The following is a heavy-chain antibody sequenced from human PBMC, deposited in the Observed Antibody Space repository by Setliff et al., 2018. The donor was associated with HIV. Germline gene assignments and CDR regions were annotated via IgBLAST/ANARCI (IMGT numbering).Heavy chain of an antibody. CDR2: IYHSGST. Sequence: PSETLSLTCAVSGYSISSGYYWGWIRQPPGKGLEWIGSIYHSGSTYYNPSLKSRVTISVDTSKNQFSLKLRSVTAADTAVYYCARSPSYSSSFSYYYYSMDVWGQGTTVTVSS. D-gene: IGHD6-6*01. CDR1: GYSISSGYY. CDR3: ARSPSYSSSFSYYYYSMDV. V-gene: IGHV4-38-2*01. J-gene: IGHJ6*02.